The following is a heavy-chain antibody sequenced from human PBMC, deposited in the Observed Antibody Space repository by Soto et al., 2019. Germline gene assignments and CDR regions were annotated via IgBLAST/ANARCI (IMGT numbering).Heavy chain of an antibody. CDR1: GFTFSSYA. CDR3: AKDSNRDSSSWDDAFDI. J-gene: IGHJ3*02. Sequence: EVQLLESGGGLVQPGGSLRLSCAASGFTFSSYAMSWVRQAPGKGLEWVSAISGSGGSTYYADSVKGRFTISRDNSKNTLYLQMNSLRAEDTAVYYCAKDSNRDSSSWDDAFDIWGQGTMVTVSS. V-gene: IGHV3-23*01. CDR2: ISGSGGST. D-gene: IGHD6-13*01.